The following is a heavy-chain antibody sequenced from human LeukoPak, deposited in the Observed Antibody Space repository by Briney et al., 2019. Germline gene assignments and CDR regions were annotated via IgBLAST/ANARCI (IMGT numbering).Heavy chain of an antibody. J-gene: IGHJ4*02. Sequence: PGGSLRLSCAASGFTFSHFCRHWVRQAPGKGLEWVAVISYDESHIYYADSVRGRFTISSDSPQNTLYLQMSGLTTEDTALYYCAKPVRAADYANYGIDYWGQGTLVTVSS. V-gene: IGHV3-30*18. CDR1: GFTFSHFC. D-gene: IGHD4/OR15-4a*01. CDR2: ISYDESHI. CDR3: AKPVRAADYANYGIDY.